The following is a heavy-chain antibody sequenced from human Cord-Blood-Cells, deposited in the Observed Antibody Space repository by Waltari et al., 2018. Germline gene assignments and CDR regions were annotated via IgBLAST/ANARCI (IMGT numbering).Heavy chain of an antibody. Sequence: QVQLVESGGGVVQPGRSLRLSCAASGFTFSSSAMHWVRQAPGKGLEWVAVISYDGSNKYYADSVKGRFTISRDNSKNTLYLRMNSLRAEDTAVYYCANPSNWFDPWGQGTLVTVSS. CDR2: ISYDGSNK. CDR3: ANPSNWFDP. CDR1: GFTFSSSA. V-gene: IGHV3-30*04. J-gene: IGHJ5*02.